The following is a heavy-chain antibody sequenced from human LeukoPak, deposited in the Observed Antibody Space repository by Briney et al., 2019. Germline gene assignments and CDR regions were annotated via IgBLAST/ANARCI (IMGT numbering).Heavy chain of an antibody. CDR3: ARTVGANWDLFDY. CDR2: IYNSGRT. CDR1: GGSISSYY. Sequence: SETLSLTCTVSGGSISSYYWSWTRQPAGKGLEWIGYIYNSGRTNYNPSLKSRVTISVDTSKNQFSLRLRSVTAADTAVYYCARTVGANWDLFDYWGQGTLVTVSS. D-gene: IGHD7-27*01. J-gene: IGHJ4*02. V-gene: IGHV4-59*01.